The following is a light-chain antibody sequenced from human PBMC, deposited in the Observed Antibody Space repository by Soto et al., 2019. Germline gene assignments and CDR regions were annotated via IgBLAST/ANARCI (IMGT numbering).Light chain of an antibody. V-gene: IGKV1-9*01. Sequence: IQLTQSPSSLSASIGDRVTITCRASQGISSFLAWYQQKPGKAPKLLIYAASTLQSGIPSRFSGSGSGTDFTLNISSLQPEDFAPCYCQQLNIDSYPITFGQGTRLEIK. CDR1: QGISSF. CDR3: QQLNIDSYPIT. J-gene: IGKJ5*01. CDR2: AAS.